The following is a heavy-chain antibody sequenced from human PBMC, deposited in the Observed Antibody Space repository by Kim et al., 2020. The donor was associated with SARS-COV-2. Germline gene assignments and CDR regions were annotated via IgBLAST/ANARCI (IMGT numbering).Heavy chain of an antibody. Sequence: SETLSLTCTVSGGSISSRNYYWGWVRQPPGKGLEWIGSIFYSGSTYYNPSLKSRVTISVYTSKNQFSLKLTSVTAADTAVYYCARLISLVGLDYWGQGTLVAVSS. CDR1: GGSISSRNYY. D-gene: IGHD2-8*02. J-gene: IGHJ4*02. V-gene: IGHV4-39*01. CDR3: ARLISLVGLDY. CDR2: IFYSGST.